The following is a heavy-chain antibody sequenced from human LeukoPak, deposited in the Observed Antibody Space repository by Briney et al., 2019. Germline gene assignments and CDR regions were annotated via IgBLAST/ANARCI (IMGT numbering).Heavy chain of an antibody. D-gene: IGHD3-10*01. CDR2: IYSGGST. Sequence: GGSLRLSCAASGFTVSSNYMSWVRQAPGKGLEWVSVIYSGGSTYYADSVKGRFTISRDNSKNTLYLQMNSLRAEDTAVYYCAREGRRVRGVIIPYDYWGQGTLVTVSS. CDR1: GFTVSSNY. V-gene: IGHV3-53*01. CDR3: AREGRRVRGVIIPYDY. J-gene: IGHJ4*02.